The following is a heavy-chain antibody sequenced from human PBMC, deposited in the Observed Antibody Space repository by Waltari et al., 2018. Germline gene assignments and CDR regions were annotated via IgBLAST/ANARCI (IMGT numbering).Heavy chain of an antibody. V-gene: IGHV3-21*01. CDR2: ISGGGDYI. CDR1: GFPFQTYT. CDR3: ARDVSLDS. J-gene: IGHJ4*02. Sequence: EVQPVESGGDLGKPGGPLRLACEASGFPFQTYTLNWVRQAPGKGLEWVSSISGGGDYIYYADSVKGRFTISRDNAKNSLYLQINSLRVEDTAVYYCARDVSLDSWGQGTLVTVSS.